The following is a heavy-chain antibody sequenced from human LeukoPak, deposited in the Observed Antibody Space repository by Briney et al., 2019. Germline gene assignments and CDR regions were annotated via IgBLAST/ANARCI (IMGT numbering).Heavy chain of an antibody. Sequence: GGSLRLSCAASGFTFSSYAMSWVRQAPGKGLEWVSAISGSGGSTYYADSVKGRFTISRDNSKNTLYLQMNRLRAEDTAVYYCAKDHHDFWSGYYYFDYWGRGTLVTVSS. CDR1: GFTFSSYA. V-gene: IGHV3-23*01. D-gene: IGHD3-3*01. J-gene: IGHJ4*02. CDR3: AKDHHDFWSGYYYFDY. CDR2: ISGSGGST.